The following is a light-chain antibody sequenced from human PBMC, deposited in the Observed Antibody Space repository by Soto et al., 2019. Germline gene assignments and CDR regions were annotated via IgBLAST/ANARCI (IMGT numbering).Light chain of an antibody. CDR3: VQGTHWPRT. Sequence: DVVMREGGVGRPGTLGEPASISCRSSEGLVFSDGNTYLRWLQQRPGQSPRRLIYKVSNRGSGVPDRFSGSGSGTDFTPKISRVEAEDVGLYYCVQGTHWPRTFGQGTKVDIK. J-gene: IGKJ1*01. CDR1: EGLVFSDGNTY. V-gene: IGKV2-30*01. CDR2: KVS.